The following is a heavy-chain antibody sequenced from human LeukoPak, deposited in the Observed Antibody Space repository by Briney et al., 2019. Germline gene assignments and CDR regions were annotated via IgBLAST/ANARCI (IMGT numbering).Heavy chain of an antibody. D-gene: IGHD3-10*01. J-gene: IGHJ4*02. CDR1: GGSISNYY. Sequence: KPSETLSLTCTVSGGSISNYYWSWIRQPPGKGLEWIGHIYYSGATKYNPSLKSRITISVDTSKNQFSLMLSSVTAADTAVYYCARFGITVVRGGKYYFDYWGRGTLVTVSS. V-gene: IGHV4-59*08. CDR3: ARFGITVVRGGKYYFDY. CDR2: IYYSGAT.